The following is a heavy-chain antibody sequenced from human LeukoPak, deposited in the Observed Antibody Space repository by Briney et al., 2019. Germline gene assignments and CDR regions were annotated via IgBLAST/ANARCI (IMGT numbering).Heavy chain of an antibody. CDR2: FKSKTDGGTT. V-gene: IGHV3-15*01. D-gene: IGHD7-27*01. CDR1: GFTFSNAW. J-gene: IGHJ4*02. Sequence: GGSLRLSCAASGFTFSNAWMNWVRQAPGKGLEWVGRFKSKTDGGTTDYAVPLRGRFPISREYSKHTLYLQVNSLKTEHTAVYYCTTGNWGSFSYWGQGTLVTVSS. CDR3: TTGNWGSFSY.